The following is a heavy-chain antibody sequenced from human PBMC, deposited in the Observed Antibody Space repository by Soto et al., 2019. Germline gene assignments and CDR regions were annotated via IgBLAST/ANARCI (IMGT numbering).Heavy chain of an antibody. CDR1: GGSFSGYY. J-gene: IGHJ3*02. Sequence: SETLSLTCAVYGGSFSGYYWSWIRQPPGKGLEWIGEINHSGSTNYNPSLKSRVTISVDTSKNQFSLKLSSVTAADTAVYYCARGHSSSIWAQGTMVTVSS. CDR2: INHSGST. V-gene: IGHV4-34*01. D-gene: IGHD6-6*01. CDR3: ARGHSSSI.